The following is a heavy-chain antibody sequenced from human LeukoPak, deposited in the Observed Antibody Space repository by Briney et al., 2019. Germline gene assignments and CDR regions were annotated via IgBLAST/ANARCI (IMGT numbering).Heavy chain of an antibody. Sequence: GSLRLSCAASGFTFSSYSMNWVRQAPGKGLEWVSSISSSSSYIYYADSVKGRFTISRDNAKNSLYLQMNSLRAEDTAVYYCARNYDYVWGSYRFDYWGQGTLVTVSS. J-gene: IGHJ4*02. CDR1: GFTFSSYS. V-gene: IGHV3-21*01. CDR2: ISSSSSYI. CDR3: ARNYDYVWGSYRFDY. D-gene: IGHD3-16*02.